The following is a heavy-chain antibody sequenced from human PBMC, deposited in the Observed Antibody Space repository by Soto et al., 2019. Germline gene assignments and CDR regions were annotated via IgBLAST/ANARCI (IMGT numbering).Heavy chain of an antibody. CDR1: GFSFSDYS. Sequence: PGGSLRLSCAASGFSFSDYSMTWVRQAPGRGLEWVSTLTPRGTTFYADSARGRFTISRDKYRNTLSLQMYNLRTEDTARYYCAKRATTVPTPGNYFDCWGQGTLVTVSS. CDR3: AKRATTVPTPGNYFDC. D-gene: IGHD2-15*01. V-gene: IGHV3-23*01. J-gene: IGHJ4*02. CDR2: LTPRGTT.